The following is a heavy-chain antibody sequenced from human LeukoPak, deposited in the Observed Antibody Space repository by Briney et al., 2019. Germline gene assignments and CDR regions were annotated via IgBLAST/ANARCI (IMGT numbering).Heavy chain of an antibody. V-gene: IGHV1-18*01. D-gene: IGHD5-24*01. CDR3: AREKQLATFDY. CDR2: ISAYNGNT. CDR1: GYTFTSYA. J-gene: IGHJ4*02. Sequence: GASVKVSCKASGYTFTSYAISWVRQAPGQELEWMGWISAYNGNTNYAQKLQGRVTMTTDTSTSTAYMELRSLRSDDTAVYYCAREKQLATFDYWGQGTLVTVSS.